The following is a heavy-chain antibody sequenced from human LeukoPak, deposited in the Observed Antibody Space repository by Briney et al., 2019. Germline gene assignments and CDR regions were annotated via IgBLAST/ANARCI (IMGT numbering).Heavy chain of an antibody. V-gene: IGHV3-30*18. CDR2: ISYDGSNR. J-gene: IGHJ4*02. Sequence: GGSLRLSCAASGFTFSSYGMHWVRQAPGKGLEWVAVISYDGSNRYYADSVKGRFTISRDNSKNMLYLQMNSLRAEDTAVYYWAKPPGSSWFGPYYFDYWGQGTLVTVSS. CDR3: AKPPGSSWFGPYYFDY. CDR1: GFTFSSYG. D-gene: IGHD6-13*01.